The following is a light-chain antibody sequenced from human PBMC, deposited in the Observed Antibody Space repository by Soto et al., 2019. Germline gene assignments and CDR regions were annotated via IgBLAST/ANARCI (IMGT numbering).Light chain of an antibody. V-gene: IGKV1-39*01. J-gene: IGKJ5*01. CDR1: QSISSY. CDR2: AAS. CDR3: QQSYSTPVT. Sequence: DIQMTQSPFSLSASVGDRVTITCRASQSISSYLNWYQQKPGKAPKLLIYAASSFQSGVPSRFSGSGSGTDFTITISSLQPEDFATYYCQQSYSTPVTFGQGTRLEIK.